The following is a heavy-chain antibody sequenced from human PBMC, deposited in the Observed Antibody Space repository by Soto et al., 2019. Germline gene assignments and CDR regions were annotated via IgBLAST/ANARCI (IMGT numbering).Heavy chain of an antibody. V-gene: IGHV4-59*08. CDR2: IYYSGST. Sequence: SETLSLTCTVPGGSISSYYWSWIRQPPGKGLEWIGYIYYSGSTNYNPSLKSRVTISVDTSKNQFSLKLSSVTAADTAVYYCARTTTYDYIWGSYPRNDAFDIWGQGTMVTVSS. CDR1: GGSISSYY. J-gene: IGHJ3*02. CDR3: ARTTTYDYIWGSYPRNDAFDI. D-gene: IGHD3-16*02.